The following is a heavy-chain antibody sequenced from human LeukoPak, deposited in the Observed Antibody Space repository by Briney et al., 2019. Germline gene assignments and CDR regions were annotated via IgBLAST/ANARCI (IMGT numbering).Heavy chain of an antibody. J-gene: IGHJ4*02. CDR1: GFTFSSYA. V-gene: IGHV3-23*01. Sequence: GGYLRLSCAASGFTFSSYAMSWVRQAPGKGLEWVSAISGSGGSTYYADSVKGRFTISRDNSKNTLYLQMNSLRAEDTAVYYCAKGGYYYDSSGYPGDWGQGTLVTVSS. D-gene: IGHD3-22*01. CDR2: ISGSGGST. CDR3: AKGGYYYDSSGYPGD.